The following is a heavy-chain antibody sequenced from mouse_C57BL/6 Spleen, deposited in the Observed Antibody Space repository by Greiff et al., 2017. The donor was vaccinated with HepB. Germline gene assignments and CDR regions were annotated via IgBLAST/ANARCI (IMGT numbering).Heavy chain of an antibody. CDR2: INPYNGGT. CDR1: GYTFTDYY. CDR3: ARGQGATVVAENY. Sequence: VHVKQSGPVLVKPGASVKMSCKASGYTFTDYYMNWVKQSHGKSLEWIGVINPYNGGTSYNQKFKGKATLTVDKSSSTAYMELNSLTSEDSAVYYCARGQGATVVAENYWGQGTTLTVSS. J-gene: IGHJ2*01. V-gene: IGHV1-19*01. D-gene: IGHD1-1*01.